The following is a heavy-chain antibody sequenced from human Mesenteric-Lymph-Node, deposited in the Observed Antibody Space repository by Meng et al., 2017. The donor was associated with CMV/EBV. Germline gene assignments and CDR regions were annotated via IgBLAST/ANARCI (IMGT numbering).Heavy chain of an antibody. CDR1: SNTHL. CDR2: IYHSGST. CDR3: ARGVIVVVPAANNILDP. J-gene: IGHJ5*02. Sequence: SNTHLWSWVRQPTGKGLEWIGEIYHSGSTYYNPSLKSRVTISVDTSKNQFSLKLSSVTAADTAVYYCARGVIVVVPAANNILDPWGQGTLVTVSS. V-gene: IGHV4-4*02. D-gene: IGHD2-2*01.